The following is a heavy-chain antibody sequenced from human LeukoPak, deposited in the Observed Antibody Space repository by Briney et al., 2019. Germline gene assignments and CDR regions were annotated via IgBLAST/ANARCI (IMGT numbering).Heavy chain of an antibody. J-gene: IGHJ5*02. CDR1: GASISSSSYY. V-gene: IGHV4-39*07. D-gene: IGHD3-10*01. CDR2: IYYSGST. Sequence: SETLSLTCTVSGASISSSSYYWGWIRQPPGKGLEWIGSIYYSGSTYYNPSLKSRVTISADTSKNEFSLRLNSLTAADTAVYYCARVDSEGHSDHWGQGTLVTVSS. CDR3: ARVDSEGHSDH.